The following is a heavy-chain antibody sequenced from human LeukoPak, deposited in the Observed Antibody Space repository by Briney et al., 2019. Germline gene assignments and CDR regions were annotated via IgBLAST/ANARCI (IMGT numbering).Heavy chain of an antibody. D-gene: IGHD6-19*01. V-gene: IGHV1-18*04. CDR3: ARDTPLYSSGWYYFDY. J-gene: IGHJ4*02. CDR2: ISAYNGNT. CDR1: GYTFTSYG. Sequence: GASVKVSCKASGYTFTSYGISWVRQAPGQGLEWMGWISAYNGNTNYAQTLQGRGTMTTDTSTSTAYMELRSLRSDDTAVYYCARDTPLYSSGWYYFDYWGQGTLVTVSS.